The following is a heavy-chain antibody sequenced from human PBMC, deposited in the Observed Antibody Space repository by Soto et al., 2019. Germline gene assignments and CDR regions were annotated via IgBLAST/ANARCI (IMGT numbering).Heavy chain of an antibody. Sequence: SETLSLTCTVSGGSISRGGYYWNWIRQHPGKGLEWIGYIYYSGTTYYNPSLKSRVTISVDTSKNQFSLKLSSVTAADTAVYYCARGGFSSTWYRITHPDYWGQGALVTVSS. CDR1: GGSISRGGYY. CDR2: IYYSGTT. D-gene: IGHD6-13*01. CDR3: ARGGFSSTWYRITHPDY. V-gene: IGHV4-31*03. J-gene: IGHJ4*02.